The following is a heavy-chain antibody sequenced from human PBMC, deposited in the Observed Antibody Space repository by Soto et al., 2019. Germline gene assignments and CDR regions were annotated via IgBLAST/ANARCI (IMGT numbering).Heavy chain of an antibody. J-gene: IGHJ4*02. CDR3: ARYRISGSWSKFDY. CDR2: IYYNGST. V-gene: IGHV4-31*03. Sequence: SETLSLTCTVSGGSISSGGYYWSWIRQHPGKGLEWVGNIYYNGSTYYSPSLKSRVTVWFDTSKNQFSLRLTSVTAADTAVYYCARYRISGSWSKFDYWGQGTRVTGSS. D-gene: IGHD6-13*01. CDR1: GGSISSGGYY.